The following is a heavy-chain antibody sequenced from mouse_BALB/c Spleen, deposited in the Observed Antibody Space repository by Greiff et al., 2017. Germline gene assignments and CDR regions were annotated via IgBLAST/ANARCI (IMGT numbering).Heavy chain of an antibody. CDR3: ARGGGGDDGYFDY. CDR1: GFTFSSYA. J-gene: IGHJ2*01. Sequence: EVKLQESGGGLVKPGGSLKLSCAASGFTFSSYAMSWVRQTPEKRLEWVASISSGGSTYYPDSVKGRFTISRDNARNILYLQMSSLRSEDTAMYYCARGGGGDDGYFDYWGQGTTLTVSS. V-gene: IGHV5-6-5*01. D-gene: IGHD2-12*01. CDR2: ISSGGST.